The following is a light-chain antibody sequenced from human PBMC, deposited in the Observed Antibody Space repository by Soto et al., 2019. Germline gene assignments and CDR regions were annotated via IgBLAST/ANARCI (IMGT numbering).Light chain of an antibody. CDR3: AAWDDSLSGDNYV. CDR1: SSNIGSNY. CDR2: RNN. Sequence: QSVLTQPPSASGTPGQRVTISCSGSSSNIGSNYVYWYQQLPGTAPKLLIYRNNQRPSGVPDRFSGSKSGTSASLAISGLRSEDEADYYCAAWDDSLSGDNYVFGTGTKLTV. V-gene: IGLV1-47*01. J-gene: IGLJ1*01.